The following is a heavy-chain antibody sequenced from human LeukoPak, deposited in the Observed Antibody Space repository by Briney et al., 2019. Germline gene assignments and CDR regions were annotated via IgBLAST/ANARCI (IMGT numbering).Heavy chain of an antibody. D-gene: IGHD3-10*01. V-gene: IGHV3-7*01. CDR1: GFTFSSYW. Sequence: PGASLRLSCAVSGFTFSSYWMSWVRQAPGKGLEWVANLKQDGSEKYYVDSVKGRFTISRDNAKNSLYLQMSSLRAEDTAVYYCVGSGGYWGQGTLVTVSS. J-gene: IGHJ4*02. CDR2: LKQDGSEK. CDR3: VGSGGY.